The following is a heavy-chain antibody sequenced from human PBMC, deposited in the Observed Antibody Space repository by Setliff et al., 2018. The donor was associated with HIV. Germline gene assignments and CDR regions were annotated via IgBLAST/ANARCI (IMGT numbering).Heavy chain of an antibody. Sequence: SETLSLTCAVYGGSFSGYYWTWIRQPPGKGLEWIGEITHSGSTNYNPSLRLSCAASGFRDNAKNSLYLQMNSLRAEDTAVYYCARVFWYGLPQIYYYMDVWGKGTTVTVSS. CDR3: ARVFWYGLPQIYYYMDV. V-gene: IGHV4-34*01. CDR1: GGSFSGYY. J-gene: IGHJ6*03. D-gene: IGHD2-8*02. CDR2: ITHSGST.